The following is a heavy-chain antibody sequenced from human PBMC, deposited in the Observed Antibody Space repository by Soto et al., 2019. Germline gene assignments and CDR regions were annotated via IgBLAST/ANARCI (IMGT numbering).Heavy chain of an antibody. J-gene: IGHJ5*02. CDR2: INAGNGNT. CDR3: ARGTGTTHWFDP. V-gene: IGHV1-3*01. CDR1: GYTFPSYA. Sequence: ASVKVSCKASGYTFPSYAMHWVRQAPGQRLEWMGWINAGNGNTKYSQKFQGRVTITRDTSASTAYMELSSLRSEDTAVYYCARGTGTTHWFDPWGQGTLVTSPQ. D-gene: IGHD1-7*01.